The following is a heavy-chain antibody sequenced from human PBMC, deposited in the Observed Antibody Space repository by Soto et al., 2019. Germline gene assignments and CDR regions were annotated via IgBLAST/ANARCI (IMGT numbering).Heavy chain of an antibody. V-gene: IGHV3-30-3*01. D-gene: IGHD4-17*01. CDR3: ARDKVRDYFYYYYGMDV. CDR2: ISYDGSNK. Sequence: LRLSCAASGFTFSSYAMHWVRQAPGKGLEWVAVISYDGSNKYYADSVKGRFTISRDNSKNTLYMQMNSLRGEDTAVYYCARDKVRDYFYYYYGMDVWGQGTTVTVSS. J-gene: IGHJ6*02. CDR1: GFTFSSYA.